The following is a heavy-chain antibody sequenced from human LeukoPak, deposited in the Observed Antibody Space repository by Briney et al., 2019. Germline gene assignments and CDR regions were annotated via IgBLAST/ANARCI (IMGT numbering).Heavy chain of an antibody. J-gene: IGHJ4*02. CDR3: ARGYNIAAAGTFDY. CDR1: GGSFSGYY. Sequence: PSETLSLTCAVYGGSFSGYYWSWIRQPPGKGLEWIGEINHSGSTNYNPSLKSRVTISVDKSKNQFSLKLSSVTAADTAVYYCARGYNIAAAGTFDYWGQGTLVTVSS. CDR2: INHSGST. D-gene: IGHD6-13*01. V-gene: IGHV4-34*01.